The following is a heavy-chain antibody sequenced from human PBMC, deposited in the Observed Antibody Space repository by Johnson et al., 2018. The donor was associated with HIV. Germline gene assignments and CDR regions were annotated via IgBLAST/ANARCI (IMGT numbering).Heavy chain of an antibody. Sequence: QVLLVESGGGVVQPGRSLRLSCAASGFTFSSYAMHWVRQAPGKGLEWVAVISYDGSNKYYADSVKGRFTISRDNSKNTLYLQMNSLRAGDTAVYYCAKDPVGATWAFDIWGQGTMVTVSS. CDR3: AKDPVGATWAFDI. J-gene: IGHJ3*02. CDR2: ISYDGSNK. CDR1: GFTFSSYA. V-gene: IGHV3-30*14. D-gene: IGHD1-26*01.